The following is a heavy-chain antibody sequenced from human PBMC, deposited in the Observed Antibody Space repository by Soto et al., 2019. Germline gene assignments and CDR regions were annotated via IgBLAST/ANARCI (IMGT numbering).Heavy chain of an antibody. D-gene: IGHD6-6*01. J-gene: IGHJ4*02. CDR2: ISYDGSNK. V-gene: IGHV3-30*18. CDR1: GFTFSSYG. Sequence: PGGSLRLSCAASGFTFSSYGTHWVRQAPGKGLEWVAVISYDGSNKYYADSVKGRFTISRDNSKNTLYLQMNSLRAEDTAVYYCAKDGYSSSYWDYWGQGTLVTVSS. CDR3: AKDGYSSSYWDY.